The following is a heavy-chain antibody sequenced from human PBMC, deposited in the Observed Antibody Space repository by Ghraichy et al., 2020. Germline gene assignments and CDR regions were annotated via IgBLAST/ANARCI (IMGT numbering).Heavy chain of an antibody. CDR3: ARWVVRYWFDP. J-gene: IGHJ5*02. D-gene: IGHD3-10*01. CDR2: IYHSGST. V-gene: IGHV4-38-2*01. CDR1: GYSISSGYY. Sequence: SETLSLTCAVSGYSISSGYYWGWIRQPPGKGLEWIGSIYHSGSTYYNPSLKSRVTISVDTSKNQFSLKLSSVTAADTAVYYCARWVVRYWFDPWGQGTLVTVSS.